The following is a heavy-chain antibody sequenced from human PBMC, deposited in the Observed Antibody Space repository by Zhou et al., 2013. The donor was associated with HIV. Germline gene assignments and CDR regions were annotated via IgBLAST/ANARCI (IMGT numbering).Heavy chain of an antibody. J-gene: IGHJ6*02. CDR3: TTDRQLRQRLEKAFCI. CDR1: GYTLSELS. CDR2: FDPEDGGA. D-gene: IGHD3-16*01. Sequence: QVQLIQSGPEMKRPGASVRVSCEISGYTLSELSTHWVRQAPGKGLEWMGGFDPEDGGALYAQNFTGRIIMAQHTQTDTAYMQIDSLRSDDSAVYYCTTDRQLRQRLEKAFCIWGQGTRVTVS. V-gene: IGHV1-24*01.